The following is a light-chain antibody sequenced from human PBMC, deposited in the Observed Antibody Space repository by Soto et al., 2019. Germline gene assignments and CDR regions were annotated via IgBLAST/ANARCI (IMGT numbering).Light chain of an antibody. CDR3: HQYGSSPYT. Sequence: EIVLTQSPGTLSLSPGERATLSCRASQSVSSSYLAWYQQKPGQAPRLLIYGASSRATGISDRFSGSGSGTDFTLNISRLELEDFAVYYCHQYGSSPYTFGQGTKVEI. CDR2: GAS. V-gene: IGKV3-20*01. CDR1: QSVSSSY. J-gene: IGKJ2*01.